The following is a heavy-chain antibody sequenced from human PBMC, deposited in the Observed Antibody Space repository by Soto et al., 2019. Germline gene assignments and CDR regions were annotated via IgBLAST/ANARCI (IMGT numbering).Heavy chain of an antibody. CDR3: GRLVWCVPAPGTSGWFDP. J-gene: IGHJ5*02. CDR1: GDSISASNW. D-gene: IGHD6-13*01. Sequence: QVQLQESGPGLVKPSGTLSLTCAVSGDSISASNWWSWVRQSPGKGLEWICEIYHSGNTNYNPSLKGRATLTIDNSKYLFSLRLNSVAAADTAVYYGGRLVWCVPAPGTSGWFDPWGHGTLVTVSS. CDR2: IYHSGNT. V-gene: IGHV4-4*02.